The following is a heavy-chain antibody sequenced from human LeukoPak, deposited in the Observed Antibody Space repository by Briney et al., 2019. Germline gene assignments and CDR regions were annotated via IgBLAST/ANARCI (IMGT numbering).Heavy chain of an antibody. J-gene: IGHJ4*02. D-gene: IGHD3-22*01. CDR1: GYSISSGYY. Sequence: SETLSLTCAVSGYSISSGYYWGWIRQPPGKGLEGIGSIYHSGSTYYNPSLKSRVTISVDTSKNQFSLKLSSVTAADTAVYYCARHPIYYDSSGHDYWGQGTLVTVSS. CDR3: ARHPIYYDSSGHDY. V-gene: IGHV4-38-2*01. CDR2: IYHSGST.